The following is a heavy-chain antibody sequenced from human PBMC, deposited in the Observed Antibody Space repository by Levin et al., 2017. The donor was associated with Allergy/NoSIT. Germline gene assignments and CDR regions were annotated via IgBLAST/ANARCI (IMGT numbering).Heavy chain of an antibody. CDR3: ARVVGATEGLYYFDS. CDR1: GFTFSDYY. Sequence: LSLTCAASGFTFSDYYLSWIRQAPGRGLEWVSYHSSSSSYKNYADSVQGRFTISRDNAKNSLYLQMNSLRAEDTAVYYCARVVGATEGLYYFDSWGQGTLVTVSS. D-gene: IGHD1-26*01. CDR2: HSSSSSYK. V-gene: IGHV3-11*05. J-gene: IGHJ4*02.